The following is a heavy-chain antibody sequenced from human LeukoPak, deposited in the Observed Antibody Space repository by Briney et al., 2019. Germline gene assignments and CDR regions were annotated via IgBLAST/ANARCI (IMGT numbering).Heavy chain of an antibody. CDR2: INPNSGGT. V-gene: IGHV1-2*02. J-gene: IGHJ4*02. Sequence: ASVKVSCKASGYTFTGYYMHWVRQAAGQGLEWMGWINPNSGGTNYAQKFQGRVTMTRDTSISTAYMELSRLRSDDTAVYYCARDPSRYSSGYTFDYWGQGTLVTVSS. D-gene: IGHD6-19*01. CDR3: ARDPSRYSSGYTFDY. CDR1: GYTFTGYY.